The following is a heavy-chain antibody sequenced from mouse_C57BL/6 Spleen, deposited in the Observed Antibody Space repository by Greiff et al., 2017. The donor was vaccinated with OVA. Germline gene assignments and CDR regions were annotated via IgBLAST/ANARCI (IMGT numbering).Heavy chain of an antibody. CDR3: ARGGGNYEGYFDV. CDR2: IYPGSGST. CDR1: GYTFTSYW. D-gene: IGHD2-1*01. Sequence: QVQLQQPGAELVKPGASVKMSCKASGYTFTSYWITWVKQRPGQGLEWIGDIYPGSGSTNYNEKFKSKATLTVDTSSSTAYMQLSSLTSEDAAVDYCARGGGNYEGYFDVWGTGTTVTVSS. V-gene: IGHV1-55*01. J-gene: IGHJ1*03.